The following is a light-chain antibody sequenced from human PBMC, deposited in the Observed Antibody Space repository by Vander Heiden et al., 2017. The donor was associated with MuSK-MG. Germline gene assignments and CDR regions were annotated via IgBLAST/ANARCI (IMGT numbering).Light chain of an antibody. CDR2: LGS. J-gene: IGKJ2*01. CDR1: QSLLHSIGYNY. Sequence: DIVMSQSPLSLPVTPGEPASISCRSSQSLLHSIGYNYVDWFLQKPGQSPQLLIYLGSNRASGVPDRCSGTGSGTDFTLKISRVEAEDVGVYYCMQALQTPYTFGQGTKLEIK. CDR3: MQALQTPYT. V-gene: IGKV2-28*01.